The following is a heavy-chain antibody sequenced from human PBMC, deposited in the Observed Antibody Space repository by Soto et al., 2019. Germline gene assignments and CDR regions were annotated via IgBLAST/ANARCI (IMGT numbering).Heavy chain of an antibody. V-gene: IGHV3-74*01. CDR3: ARDRGSQYYYYGLDV. D-gene: IGHD3-10*01. Sequence: EVQLVESGGGLVQPGGFLRLSCAASGFTFSSYWMHWVGQAPGKGLVWVSRINSDGSSTSYADSVKGRFTIYRDNDKNTLYLQMNSLRAEDTAVDYCARDRGSQYYYYGLDVCGQGTTVIVSS. CDR2: INSDGSST. CDR1: GFTFSSYW. J-gene: IGHJ6*02.